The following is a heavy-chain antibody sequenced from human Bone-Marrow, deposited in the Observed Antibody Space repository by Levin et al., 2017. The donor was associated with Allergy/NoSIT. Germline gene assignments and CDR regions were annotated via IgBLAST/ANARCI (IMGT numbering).Heavy chain of an antibody. CDR3: ARCCGDYEVAFDI. D-gene: IGHD4-17*01. Sequence: LSLTCAASGFTFSSYSMNWVRQAPGKGLEWVASISSSSSYNYYADPVKGRIIIVRDNAKNSLYLQMNSLRAEDTAVYYCARCCGDYEVAFDIWGQGTMVTVSS. CDR1: GFTFSSYS. J-gene: IGHJ3*02. CDR2: ISSSSSYN. V-gene: IGHV3-21*01.